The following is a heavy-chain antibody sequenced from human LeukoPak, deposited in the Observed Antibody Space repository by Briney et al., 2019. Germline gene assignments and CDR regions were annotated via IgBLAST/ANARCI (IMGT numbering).Heavy chain of an antibody. D-gene: IGHD7-27*01. CDR3: ARNMGDWGRAFDF. CDR1: GLTVSRNY. CDR2: IYSGGST. J-gene: IGHJ3*01. V-gene: IGHV3-53*01. Sequence: GGALRLSCAASGLTVSRNYMSWVRQAPGQGLEWVSIIYSGGSTIYGDSVKGRFTISRDNSKNTLFLHMNSLRAEDTAVYYCARNMGDWGRAFDFWGQGTMVTVSS.